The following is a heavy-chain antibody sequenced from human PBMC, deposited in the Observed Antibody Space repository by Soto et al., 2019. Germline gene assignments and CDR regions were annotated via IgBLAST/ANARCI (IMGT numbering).Heavy chain of an antibody. CDR3: ARAKTGYCSGGSCSFFDY. CDR2: INPNSGGT. V-gene: IGHV1-2*02. Sequence: AASVKVSCKASGYTFIGYYMHWVRQAPGQGLEWVGWINPNSGGTNYAQKFQGRVTMTRDTSISTAYMDLSRLRSDDTAVYYCARAKTGYCSGGSCSFFDYWGQGTRGTVS. J-gene: IGHJ4*02. CDR1: GYTFIGYY. D-gene: IGHD2-15*01.